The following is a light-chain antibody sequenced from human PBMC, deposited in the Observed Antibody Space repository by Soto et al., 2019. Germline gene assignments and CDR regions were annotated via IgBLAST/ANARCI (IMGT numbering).Light chain of an antibody. V-gene: IGKV3-15*01. Sequence: IVITQSPSTVSVSPGERATLSCRASQSVSSNLAWYQQKPGQAPRLLIYGASTRATGIPARFSGSGSGTEFTLTISSLQSEDFAVYYCQQYNNWPPITFGQGTRLEIK. J-gene: IGKJ5*01. CDR2: GAS. CDR3: QQYNNWPPIT. CDR1: QSVSSN.